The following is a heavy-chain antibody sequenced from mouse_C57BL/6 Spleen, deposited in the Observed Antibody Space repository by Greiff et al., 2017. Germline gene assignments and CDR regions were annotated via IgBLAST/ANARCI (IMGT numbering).Heavy chain of an antibody. D-gene: IGHD1-1*01. Sequence: QVQLKESGPGLVAPSQSLSITCTVSGFSLTSYAISWVRQPPGKGLEWLGVIWTGGGTNYNSALKSRLSISKGNSKSQVFLKMNSLQTDDTARYYCARNFPYYYGSSQPYWYFDVWGTGTTVTVSS. CDR1: GFSLTSYA. CDR3: ARNFPYYYGSSQPYWYFDV. CDR2: IWTGGGT. J-gene: IGHJ1*03. V-gene: IGHV2-9-1*01.